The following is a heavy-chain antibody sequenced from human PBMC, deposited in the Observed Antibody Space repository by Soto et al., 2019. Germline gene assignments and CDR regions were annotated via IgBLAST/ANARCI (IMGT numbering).Heavy chain of an antibody. Sequence: QVQLVESGGGVVQPERSLRLSCVASGFTFSSYAMHWVRQAPGKGLEWVAVIWYDGGHKYYADSVKGRFTISRDNSKSTLYLEMDSLRAEDTAVYSCARDQDVDYFDYWGQGTLVTVSS. D-gene: IGHD5-12*01. CDR2: IWYDGGHK. J-gene: IGHJ4*02. V-gene: IGHV3-33*01. CDR3: ARDQDVDYFDY. CDR1: GFTFSSYA.